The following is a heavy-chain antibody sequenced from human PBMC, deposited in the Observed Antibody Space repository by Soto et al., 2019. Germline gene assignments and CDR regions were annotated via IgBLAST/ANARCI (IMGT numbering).Heavy chain of an antibody. CDR1: GFTFSSYS. V-gene: IGHV3-23*01. CDR2: TGGDGGTT. CDR3: ANKVNSGPGSQFFDY. Sequence: EVQLLESGGGLVQPGGSLRLSCAASGFTFSSYSMSWVRQAQGKGLEWVSGFSTGGDGGTTYYADSVKGRFTISRDNSKSTLFLQMNSLRAEDTAIYYCANKVNSGPGSQFFDYWGQGTLVTVSS. J-gene: IGHJ4*02. D-gene: IGHD3-10*01.